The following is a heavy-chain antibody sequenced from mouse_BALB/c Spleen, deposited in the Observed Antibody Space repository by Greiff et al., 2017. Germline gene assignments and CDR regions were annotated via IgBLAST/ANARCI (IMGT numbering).Heavy chain of an antibody. D-gene: IGHD2-1*01. V-gene: IGHV1-7*01. CDR3: ARGWGKPFYWYFDV. Sequence: QVQLQQSGAELAKPGASVKMSCKASGYTFTSYWMHWVKQRPGQGLEWIGYINPSTGYTEYNQKFKDKATLTADKSSSTAYMQLSSLTSEDSAVYDCARGWGKPFYWYFDVWGAGTTVTVSS. J-gene: IGHJ1*01. CDR1: GYTFTSYW. CDR2: INPSTGYT.